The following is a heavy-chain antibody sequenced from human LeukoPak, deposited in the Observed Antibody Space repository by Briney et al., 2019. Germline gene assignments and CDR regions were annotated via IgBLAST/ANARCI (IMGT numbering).Heavy chain of an antibody. J-gene: IGHJ4*02. CDR2: IGFDGSKK. V-gene: IGHV3-30*02. Sequence: GGSLRLSCVASGFSFSSFGMHWVRQAPGQGLEWIAFIGFDGSKKYYANSLKGRFAISRGNSMNTLYLQMNSLRGDDTAVYYCAKDLSFSLEIPGYWGQGTLVTVSS. CDR3: AKDLSFSLEIPGY. CDR1: GFSFSSFG. D-gene: IGHD2-2*01.